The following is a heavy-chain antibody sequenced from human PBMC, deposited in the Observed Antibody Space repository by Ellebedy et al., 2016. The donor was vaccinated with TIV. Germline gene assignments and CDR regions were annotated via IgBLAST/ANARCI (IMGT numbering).Heavy chain of an antibody. D-gene: IGHD3-3*01. V-gene: IGHV1-46*01. Sequence: ASVKVSXXASGYTFTSYYMHWVRQAPGQGLEWMGIINPSGGSTSYAQKFQGRVTMTRDTSTSTVYMELSSLRSEDTAVYYCARDVDRDYDFWSGYSGFDYWGQGTLVTVSS. J-gene: IGHJ4*02. CDR3: ARDVDRDYDFWSGYSGFDY. CDR1: GYTFTSYY. CDR2: INPSGGST.